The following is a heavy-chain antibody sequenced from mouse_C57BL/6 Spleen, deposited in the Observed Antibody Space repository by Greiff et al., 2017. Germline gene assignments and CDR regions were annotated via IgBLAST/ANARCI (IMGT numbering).Heavy chain of an antibody. CDR3: TRGPSYFEY. J-gene: IGHJ2*01. V-gene: IGHV6-6*01. Sequence: EVQLVESGGGLVQPGGSMKLSCAASGFTFSDSWMDWVRQSPEKGLEWVAEIRKKANNHATYYAESVKGRFTISRDNSKRSVYLHMNSVRAEDTGIYYCTRGPSYFEYWGQGTTLTVSS. CDR2: IRKKANNHAT. CDR1: GFTFSDSW.